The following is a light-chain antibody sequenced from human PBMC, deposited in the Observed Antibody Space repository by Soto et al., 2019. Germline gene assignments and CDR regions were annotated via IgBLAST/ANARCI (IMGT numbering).Light chain of an antibody. Sequence: EIVLTQSPGTLSLSPGERATLSCRASQSVSSSFLAWYQQKPGQAPRLLIYGASNRATGIPDRFSGSGSGTDFTLTISRLEPEDSAVYYCQQYVTAPWAFGQGTKV. CDR3: QQYVTAPWA. J-gene: IGKJ1*01. CDR1: QSVSSSF. CDR2: GAS. V-gene: IGKV3-20*01.